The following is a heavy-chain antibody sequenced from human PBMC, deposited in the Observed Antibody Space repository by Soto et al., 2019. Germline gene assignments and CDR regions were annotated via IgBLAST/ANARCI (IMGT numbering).Heavy chain of an antibody. V-gene: IGHV1-46*01. D-gene: IGHD6-13*01. CDR1: GYTFTSYY. Sequence: QVQLVQSGAEVKKPGASVKVSCKASGYTFTSYYMHWVRLAPGQGLEWMGIINPSGGSTSYAQKFQGRVTMTRDTSTSTVYMELSSLRSEDTAVYYCARVRGQQLVPSYYYGMDVWGQGTTVTVSS. CDR3: ARVRGQQLVPSYYYGMDV. J-gene: IGHJ6*02. CDR2: INPSGGST.